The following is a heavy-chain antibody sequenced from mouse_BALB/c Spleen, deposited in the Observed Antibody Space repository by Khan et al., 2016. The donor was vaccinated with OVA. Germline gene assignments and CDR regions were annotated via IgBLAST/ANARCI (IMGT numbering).Heavy chain of an antibody. CDR1: GYSFTSYW. V-gene: IGHV1-5*01. J-gene: IGHJ2*01. Sequence: VQLQQSGTVLARPGASVKMSCKASGYSFTSYWMHWVKQRPGLGLEWIGAIYPGISDTRYNQKFKGKAKLTAVTSASTAYMGLSSLTNEDSAVYYCTRSYDSYYFDYWGQGTPLTVSS. CDR2: IYPGISDT. D-gene: IGHD2-4*01. CDR3: TRSYDSYYFDY.